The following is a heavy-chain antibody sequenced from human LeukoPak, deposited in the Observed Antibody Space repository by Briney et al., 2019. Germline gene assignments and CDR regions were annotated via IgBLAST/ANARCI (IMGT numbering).Heavy chain of an antibody. CDR3: ARVKPIYCGGDCRFDY. D-gene: IGHD2-21*02. CDR2: ISAYNGNT. CDR1: GYTFTSYG. V-gene: IGHV1-18*01. Sequence: ASVKVSCKASGYTFTSYGISWVRQAPGHGLEWMGWISAYNGNTNYAQKLQGRVTMTTDTSTSTAYMELRSLRSDDTAVYYCARVKPIYCGGDCRFDYWGQGTLVTGSS. J-gene: IGHJ4*02.